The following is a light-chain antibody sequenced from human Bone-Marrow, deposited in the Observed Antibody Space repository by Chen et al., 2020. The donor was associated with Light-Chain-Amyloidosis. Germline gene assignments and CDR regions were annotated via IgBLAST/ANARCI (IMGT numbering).Light chain of an antibody. J-gene: IGLJ1*01. CDR1: RANFGAGLA. V-gene: IGLV1-40*03. CDR2: TNS. CDR3: QSYDGNLKIYV. Sequence: QSLLTQPPSVSGAPGQRVTISPTGNRANFGAGLAVHWYQQLPGKAPKLLISTNSDRPSGVPDRFSGSKSGASASLAITGLQADDEGDYYCQSYDGNLKIYVFGTGTKVTVL.